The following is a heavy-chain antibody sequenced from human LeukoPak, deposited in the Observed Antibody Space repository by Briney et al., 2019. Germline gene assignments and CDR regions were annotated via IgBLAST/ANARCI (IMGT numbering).Heavy chain of an antibody. CDR2: IYHSGST. D-gene: IGHD6-13*01. J-gene: IGHJ4*02. V-gene: IGHV4-4*02. CDR1: GGSISSSNW. CDR3: ARVPAEWGIAAAGYFDY. Sequence: PSGTLSLTCAVPGGSISSSNWWSWVRQPPGKGLEWIGEIYHSGSTNYNPSLKSRVTISVDKSKNQFSLKLSSVTAADTAVYYCARVPAEWGIAAAGYFDYWGQGTLVTVSS.